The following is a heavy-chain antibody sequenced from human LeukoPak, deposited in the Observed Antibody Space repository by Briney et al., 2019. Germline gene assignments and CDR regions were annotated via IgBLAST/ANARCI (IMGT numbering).Heavy chain of an antibody. CDR3: ARDLVSGYYGSGSYSYYFDY. CDR1: GGSISTYY. V-gene: IGHV4-4*07. CDR2: IKTSGST. Sequence: SETLSLTCTVSGGSISTYYWSWIRQPVGKGLEWIGHIKTSGSTHYNPSLRSRITMSVDTSKNQFSLKLSSVTAADTAVYYCARDLVSGYYGSGSYSYYFDYWGQGTLVTVSS. D-gene: IGHD3-10*01. J-gene: IGHJ4*02.